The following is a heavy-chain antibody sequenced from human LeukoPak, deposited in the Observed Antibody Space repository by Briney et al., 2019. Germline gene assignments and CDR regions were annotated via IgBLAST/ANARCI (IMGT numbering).Heavy chain of an antibody. D-gene: IGHD3-22*01. V-gene: IGHV3-30*18. CDR1: GFTFSSYG. CDR3: AKDGSSGYYSGYYFDY. Sequence: GRSLRLSCAASGFTFSSYGMHWVRQAPGKGLEWMAVISYDGSNKYYADSVKGRFTISRDNSKNTLYLQMNSLRAEDTAVYYCAKDGSSGYYSGYYFDYWGQGTLVTVSS. J-gene: IGHJ4*02. CDR2: ISYDGSNK.